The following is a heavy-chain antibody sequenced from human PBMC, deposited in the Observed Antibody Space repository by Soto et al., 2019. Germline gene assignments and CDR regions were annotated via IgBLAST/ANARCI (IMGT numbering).Heavy chain of an antibody. D-gene: IGHD3-22*01. J-gene: IGHJ3*02. CDR3: ARDRDYYDSSGYYRDAFES. CDR2: IIPIFGTA. CDR1: GGTFSSYA. Sequence: SVKVSCKASGGTFSSYAISWVRQAPGQGLEWMGGIIPIFGTANYAQKFQGRVTITADESTSTAYMELSSLRSEGTAVYYCARDRDYYDSSGYYRDAFESWGQGTMVTVSS. V-gene: IGHV1-69*13.